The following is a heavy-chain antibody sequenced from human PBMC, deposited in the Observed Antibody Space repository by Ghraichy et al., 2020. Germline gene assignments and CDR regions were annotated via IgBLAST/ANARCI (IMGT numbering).Heavy chain of an antibody. J-gene: IGHJ6*02. CDR1: GYTFTGYY. D-gene: IGHD2-2*02. Sequence: ASVKVSCKASGYTFTGYYMHWVRQAPGQGLEWMGWINPNSGGTNYAQKFQGRVTMTRDTSISTAYMELSRLRSDDTAVYYCARDRLELVVVPAAIGGYGMDVWGQGTTVTVSS. CDR2: INPNSGGT. V-gene: IGHV1-2*02. CDR3: ARDRLELVVVPAAIGGYGMDV.